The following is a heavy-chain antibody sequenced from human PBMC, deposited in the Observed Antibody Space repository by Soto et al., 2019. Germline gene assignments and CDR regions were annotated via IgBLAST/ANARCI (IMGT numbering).Heavy chain of an antibody. J-gene: IGHJ3*02. D-gene: IGHD3-9*01. CDR1: GFTFSSYA. CDR2: ISGSGGST. Sequence: GSLRLSCAASGFTFSSYAMSWVRQAPGKGLEWVSAISGSGGSTYYADSVKGRFTISRDNSKNTLYLQMNSLRAEDTAVYYSAKXRLYDILTGLDAFDIWGQGTMVTVSS. CDR3: AKXRLYDILTGLDAFDI. V-gene: IGHV3-23*01.